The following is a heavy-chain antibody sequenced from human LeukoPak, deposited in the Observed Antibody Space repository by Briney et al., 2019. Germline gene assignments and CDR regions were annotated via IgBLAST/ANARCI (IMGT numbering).Heavy chain of an antibody. Sequence: PGGSLRLSCAASGFTFSSYGMHWVRQAPGKGLEWVAVIWYDGSNKYYAGAVKGRFTISRDNSKNTLYLQMNSLRAEDTAVYYCATSGSYYRFEYWGQGTLVTVSS. V-gene: IGHV3-33*01. CDR2: IWYDGSNK. CDR3: ATSGSYYRFEY. D-gene: IGHD1-26*01. J-gene: IGHJ4*02. CDR1: GFTFSSYG.